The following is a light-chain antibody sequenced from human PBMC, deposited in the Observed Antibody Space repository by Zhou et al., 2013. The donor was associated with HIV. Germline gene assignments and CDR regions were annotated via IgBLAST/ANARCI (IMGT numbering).Light chain of an antibody. J-gene: IGKJ2*01. Sequence: EIVLAQSPGILSLSPGERATLSCRASQNLSSTYLSWFRQIPGQSPRLLIFGASNRATGIPDRFSGRGSGTDFALIINKLEPEDSAVYYCQQSDTLYTFGQGTK. V-gene: IGKV3-20*01. CDR2: GAS. CDR1: QNLSSTY. CDR3: QQSDTLYT.